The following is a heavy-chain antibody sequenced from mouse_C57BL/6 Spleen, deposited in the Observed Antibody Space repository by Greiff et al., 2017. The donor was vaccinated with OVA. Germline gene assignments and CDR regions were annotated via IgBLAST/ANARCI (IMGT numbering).Heavy chain of an antibody. CDR1: GYSFTRYY. D-gene: IGHD2-1*01. CDR2: IYPGSGNT. V-gene: IGHV1-66*01. CDR3: ARSGDGNNYAMDY. Sequence: VQLVESGPELVKPGASVKISCTASGYSFTRYYIHWVKQRPGQGLEWIGWIYPGSGNTKYNEKFKGKATLTADTSSSTAYMQLSSLTSEDSSVYYCARSGDGNNYAMDYWGQGTSVTVSS. J-gene: IGHJ4*01.